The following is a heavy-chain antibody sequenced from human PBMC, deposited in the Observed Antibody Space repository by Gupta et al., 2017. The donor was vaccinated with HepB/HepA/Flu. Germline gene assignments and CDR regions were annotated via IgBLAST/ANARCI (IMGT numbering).Heavy chain of an antibody. CDR3: ARVTPIVD. V-gene: IGHV3-53*01. CDR2: MYSGGST. CDR1: GFTVSSNY. D-gene: IGHD2-21*01. Sequence: EVQMVESGGCLIQPGGSLRLSCAASGFTVSSNYMSWVRQAPGKGLEWVSLMYSGGSTYYADSVKGRFTISRDNTKNTLYLQMNSLRPEDTAVYYCARVTPIVDWGQGTLVTVSS. J-gene: IGHJ4*02.